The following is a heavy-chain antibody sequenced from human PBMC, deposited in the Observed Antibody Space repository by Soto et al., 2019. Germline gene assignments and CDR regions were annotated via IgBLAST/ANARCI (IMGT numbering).Heavy chain of an antibody. CDR3: ARGLLLLCFGELLHRHRFAP. D-gene: IGHD3-10*01. CDR1: GGSISSGGYY. J-gene: IGHJ5*02. CDR2: IYYSGST. V-gene: IGHV4-31*03. Sequence: LSLTCTVSGGSISSGGYYWSWIRQHPGKGLEWIGYIYYSGSTYYNPSLKSRVTISVDTSKNQFSLKLSSVTAADTAVYYCARGLLLLCFGELLHRHRFAPWGQGTLVTVSS.